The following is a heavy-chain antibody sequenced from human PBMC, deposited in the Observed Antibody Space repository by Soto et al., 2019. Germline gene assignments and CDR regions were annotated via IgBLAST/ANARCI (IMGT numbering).Heavy chain of an antibody. D-gene: IGHD3-22*01. J-gene: IGHJ2*01. V-gene: IGHV3-20*04. Sequence: DVQLLESGGGVVRPGGSLRLSCAGTGFKFDDYGLMWVRQVPGKGPEWVSGINWNGRKTGYADSVKGRFTISRDNAKNSLYLQMDSLRAEDTALYYCVRDKDSGYYYWYFDVWGRGTQVTVSS. CDR3: VRDKDSGYYYWYFDV. CDR1: GFKFDDYG. CDR2: INWNGRKT.